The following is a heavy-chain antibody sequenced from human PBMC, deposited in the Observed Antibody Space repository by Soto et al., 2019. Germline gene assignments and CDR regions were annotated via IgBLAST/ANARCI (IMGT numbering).Heavy chain of an antibody. J-gene: IGHJ4*02. V-gene: IGHV3-23*01. D-gene: IGHD6-6*01. CDR2: ISGSGGST. CDR1: GFTFSTYA. CDR3: AKTPVGQLVVFDY. Sequence: EVQLLESGGGLVQPGGSLRLSCAASGFTFSTYAMAWVRQAPGKGLEWVSGISGSGGSTYYADSVKCRFAISRDNSKNTLYLQMNSLRADDTAVCYCAKTPVGQLVVFDYWGQGNLVTVSS.